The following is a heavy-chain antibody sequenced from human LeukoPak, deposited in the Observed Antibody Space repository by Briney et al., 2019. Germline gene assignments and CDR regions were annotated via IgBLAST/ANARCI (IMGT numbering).Heavy chain of an antibody. D-gene: IGHD1-26*01. Sequence: ASVKVSRKTSGYTFTSYGITWVRQAPGHGLEWMGWISTYNGNANYAKKFQGRVTMTTDTSTSTAFMELRSLTSDDTAVYYCASRSGTYPYYIDYWGQGTLVTVSS. J-gene: IGHJ4*02. CDR2: ISTYNGNA. V-gene: IGHV1-18*01. CDR1: GYTFTSYG. CDR3: ASRSGTYPYYIDY.